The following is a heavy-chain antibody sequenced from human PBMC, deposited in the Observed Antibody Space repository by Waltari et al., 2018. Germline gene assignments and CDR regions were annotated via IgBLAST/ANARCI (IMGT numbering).Heavy chain of an antibody. CDR1: SYSMTSGYY. CDR3: AREHTVIRRLSSSNWFDP. V-gene: IGHV4-38-2*02. D-gene: IGHD2-21*01. CDR2: ISQTGRT. Sequence: QVQLRESGPGLVKPSETLSLTCAVSSYSMTSGYYWGWIRQPPGKGLEWIGRISQTGRTDNNPSLKSRGTRSVETSKNQFSRNLFSVTATDTAVYYCAREHTVIRRLSSSNWFDPWGQGTLVTVSS. J-gene: IGHJ5*02.